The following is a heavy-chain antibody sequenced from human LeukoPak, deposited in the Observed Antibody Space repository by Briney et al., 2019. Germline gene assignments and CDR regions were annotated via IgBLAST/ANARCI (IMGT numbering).Heavy chain of an antibody. CDR3: AKATDRGWLRLPQDY. CDR1: GFTVSSNY. D-gene: IGHD5-12*01. Sequence: QPGGSLRLSCAASGFTVSSNYMSWVRQAPGKGLEWVSAISGSGGSTYYADSVKGRFTISRDNSKNTLYLQMNSLRAEDTAVYYCAKATDRGWLRLPQDYWGQGTLVTVSS. V-gene: IGHV3-23*01. CDR2: ISGSGGST. J-gene: IGHJ4*02.